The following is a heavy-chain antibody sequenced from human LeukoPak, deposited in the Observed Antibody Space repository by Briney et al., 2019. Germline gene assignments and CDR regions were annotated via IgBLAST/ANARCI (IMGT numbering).Heavy chain of an antibody. V-gene: IGHV3-53*01. D-gene: IGHD2-21*01. CDR2: IYSGGST. CDR3: ARYSAYHYAMDV. Sequence: GGSLRLSCAASGFXVSSNYMSWVRQAPGKGLEWVSVIYSGGSTHYADSVKGRFTISRDNSNNTMYLQMSSLRAEDSAVYYCARYSAYHYAMDVWGQGTTVTVSS. J-gene: IGHJ6*02. CDR1: GFXVSSNY.